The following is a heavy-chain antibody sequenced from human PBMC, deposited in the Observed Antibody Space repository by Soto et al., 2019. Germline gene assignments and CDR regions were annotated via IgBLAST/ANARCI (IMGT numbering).Heavy chain of an antibody. CDR3: AIYIFGVGRVDY. D-gene: IGHD3-16*01. J-gene: IGHJ4*02. CDR1: GFTFDDYA. V-gene: IGHV3-9*01. CDR2: ISWNSGSI. Sequence: GGSLRLSCAASGFTFDDYAMHWVRQAPGKGLEWVSGISWNSGSIGYADSVKGRFTISRDNAKNSLYLQMNSLRAEDTALYYCAIYIFGVGRVDYCVQRTLATVPS.